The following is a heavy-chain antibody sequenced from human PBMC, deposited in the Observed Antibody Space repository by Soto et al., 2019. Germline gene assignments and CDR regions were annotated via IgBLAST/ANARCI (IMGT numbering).Heavy chain of an antibody. J-gene: IGHJ6*02. CDR3: ARDKYYYGSGKDGMDV. Sequence: TLGLTGTVSGGSISSGGYYLGWIRQHPGKGLEWIGYIYYSGSTYYNPSLKSRVTISVDTSKNQFSLKLSSVTAADTAVYYCARDKYYYGSGKDGMDVWGQGTTVTVSS. V-gene: IGHV4-31*03. CDR1: GGSISSGGYY. D-gene: IGHD3-10*01. CDR2: IYYSGST.